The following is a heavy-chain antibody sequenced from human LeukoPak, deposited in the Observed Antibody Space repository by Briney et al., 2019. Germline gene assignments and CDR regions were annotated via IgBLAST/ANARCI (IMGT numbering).Heavy chain of an antibody. Sequence: GGSLRLSCAASGFTFSGSAMHWVRQASGKGLEWVGRIRSKANSYATAYAASVKGRFTISGDDSKNTAYLQMNSLKTEDTAVYYCTRRGGVAASEYYMDVWGKGTTVTVSS. V-gene: IGHV3-73*01. CDR2: IRSKANSYAT. CDR3: TRRGGVAASEYYMDV. CDR1: GFTFSGSA. J-gene: IGHJ6*03. D-gene: IGHD6-13*01.